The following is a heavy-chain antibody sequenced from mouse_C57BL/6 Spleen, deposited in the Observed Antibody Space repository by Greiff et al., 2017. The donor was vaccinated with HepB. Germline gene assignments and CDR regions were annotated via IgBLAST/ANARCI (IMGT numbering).Heavy chain of an antibody. V-gene: IGHV1-22*01. Sequence: EVQLQQSGPELVKPGASVKMSCKASGYTFTDYNMHWVKQSHGKSLEWIGYINPNNGGTSYNQKFKGKATLTVNKSSSTAYMELRSLTSEDSAVYYCARERGSSTIFAYWGQGTLVTVS. J-gene: IGHJ3*01. CDR2: INPNNGGT. CDR1: GYTFTDYN. D-gene: IGHD1-1*01. CDR3: ARERGSSTIFAY.